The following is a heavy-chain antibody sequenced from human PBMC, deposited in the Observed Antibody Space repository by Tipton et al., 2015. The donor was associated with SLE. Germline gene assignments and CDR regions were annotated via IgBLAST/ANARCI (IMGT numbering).Heavy chain of an antibody. V-gene: IGHV3-9*01. Sequence: SLRLSCAASGFTFDDYAMHWVRQAPGKGLEWVSGISWNSGSIGYADSVTGRFTISRDNAKNSLYLQMNSLRAEDTALYYCAKDISYYYGSGSYPAFDIWGQGTMVTVSS. CDR1: GFTFDDYA. J-gene: IGHJ3*02. D-gene: IGHD3-10*01. CDR3: AKDISYYYGSGSYPAFDI. CDR2: ISWNSGSI.